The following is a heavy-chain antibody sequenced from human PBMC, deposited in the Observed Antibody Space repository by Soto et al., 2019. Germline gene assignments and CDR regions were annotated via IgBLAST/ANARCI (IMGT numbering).Heavy chain of an antibody. Sequence: GGSLRHSCAASGVTFITYAMNWVRQATGKGLEWVSSISDNGGRTNYADSVKGRFTISRDNSKNTQYLQMSSLRADDTALYYCVKGEYYYDSSGYYPFDYWGQGTLVTVSS. D-gene: IGHD3-22*01. CDR1: GVTFITYA. CDR3: VKGEYYYDSSGYYPFDY. V-gene: IGHV3-23*01. J-gene: IGHJ4*02. CDR2: ISDNGGRT.